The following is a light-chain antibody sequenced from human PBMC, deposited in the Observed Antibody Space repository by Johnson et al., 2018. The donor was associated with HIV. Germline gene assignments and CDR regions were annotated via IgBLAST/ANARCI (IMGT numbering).Light chain of an antibody. CDR3: GTWDASLSPGGV. Sequence: QSVLTQPPSVSAAPGQKVTISCSGNRSNIGDNFVSWYQHLPGTAPKLLVYDNNKRPSGIPDRFSGSKSGTSATLGITGLQTGDEADYYCGTWDASLSPGGVFGTGTKVTVL. CDR2: DNN. CDR1: RSNIGDNF. V-gene: IGLV1-51*01. J-gene: IGLJ1*01.